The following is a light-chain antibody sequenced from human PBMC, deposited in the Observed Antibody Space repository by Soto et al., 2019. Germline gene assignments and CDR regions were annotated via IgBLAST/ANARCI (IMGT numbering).Light chain of an antibody. CDR2: QTS. V-gene: IGKV3D-15*03. CDR3: HQRQSWPRT. J-gene: IGKJ1*01. CDR1: QSAGNF. Sequence: EIVMTQSPATLSVSPGELASLSCRASQSAGNFLAWYQHRPGQAPRLLIYQTSIRAAGIPARFSASGSGTDFTLTISDVQPEDFALYYCHQRQSWPRTFGQGTKVDI.